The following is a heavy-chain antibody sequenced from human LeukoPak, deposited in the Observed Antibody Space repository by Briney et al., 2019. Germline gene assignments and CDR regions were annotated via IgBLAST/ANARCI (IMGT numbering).Heavy chain of an antibody. V-gene: IGHV1-8*02. CDR3: TTDIVVLWFGELLFDY. CDR1: GYTFTSYG. Sequence: ASVKVSCKASGYTFTSYGISWVRQAPGQGLEWMGWMSPNSGNTGYAQKFQGRVTMTRNTSISTAYMELSSLRSEDTAVYYCTTDIVVLWFGELLFDYWGQGTLVTVSS. CDR2: MSPNSGNT. D-gene: IGHD3-10*01. J-gene: IGHJ4*02.